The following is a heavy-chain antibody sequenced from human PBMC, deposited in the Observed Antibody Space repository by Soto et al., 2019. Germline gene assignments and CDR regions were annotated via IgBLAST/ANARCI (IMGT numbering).Heavy chain of an antibody. D-gene: IGHD6-13*01. J-gene: IGHJ6*02. CDR1: GYTFTGYY. CDR2: INPNSGGT. V-gene: IGHV1-2*04. CDR3: AREIAPIAAAGTSYYYYGMDV. Sequence: ASVKVSCKASGYTFTGYYMNWVRQAPGQGLEWMGWINPNSGGTNYAQKFQGWVTMTRDTSISTAYMELSRLRSDDTAVYYCAREIAPIAAAGTSYYYYGMDVWGQGTTVTVSS.